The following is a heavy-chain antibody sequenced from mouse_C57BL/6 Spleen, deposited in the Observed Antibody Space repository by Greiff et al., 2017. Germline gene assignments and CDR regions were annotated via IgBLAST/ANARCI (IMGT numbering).Heavy chain of an antibody. V-gene: IGHV1-22*01. CDR1: GYTFTDYN. CDR2: INPNNGGT. D-gene: IGHD1-1*01. CDR3: ARVGYYYGIPYYFDY. Sequence: EVQRVESGPELVKPGASVKMSCKASGYTFTDYNMHWVKQSHGKSLEWIGYINPNNGGTSYNQKFKGKATLTVNKSSSTAYMELRSLTSEDSAVYNCARVGYYYGIPYYFDYWGQGTTLTVSS. J-gene: IGHJ2*01.